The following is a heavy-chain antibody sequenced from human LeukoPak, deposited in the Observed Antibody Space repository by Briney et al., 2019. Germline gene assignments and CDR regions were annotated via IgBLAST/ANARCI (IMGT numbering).Heavy chain of an antibody. CDR1: GGSISSGGYY. V-gene: IGHV4-31*03. D-gene: IGHD3-10*01. CDR3: ARAGALWFGELLDPYYFDY. Sequence: PSETLSLTCTVSGGSISSGGYYWSWIRQHPGKGLEWIGYIYYSGSTYYNPSLKSRVTISVDTSKNQFSLKLSSVTAADTAVYYCARAGALWFGELLDPYYFDYWGQGTLVTVSS. J-gene: IGHJ4*02. CDR2: IYYSGST.